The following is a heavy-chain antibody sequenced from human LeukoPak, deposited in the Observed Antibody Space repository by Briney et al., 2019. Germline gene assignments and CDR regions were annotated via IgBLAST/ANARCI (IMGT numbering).Heavy chain of an antibody. J-gene: IGHJ4*02. V-gene: IGHV3-30*18. CDR1: GFTFSSHG. CDR3: AKDAPDYYGPGSYFFDY. Sequence: PGRSLRLSCAASGFTFSSHGMHWVRQAPGKGLDWVAVLSYDGNNKYYADSVKGRFTISRDNSKNTLYLQMDSPRAEDTAVYYCAKDAPDYYGPGSYFFDYWGQGTLVTVSS. D-gene: IGHD3-10*01. CDR2: LSYDGNNK.